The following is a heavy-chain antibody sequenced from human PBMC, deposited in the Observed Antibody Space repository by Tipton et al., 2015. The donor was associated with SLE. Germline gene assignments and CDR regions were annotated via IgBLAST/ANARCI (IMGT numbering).Heavy chain of an antibody. J-gene: IGHJ3*02. D-gene: IGHD3-22*01. CDR2: ISYSGST. Sequence: TLSLTCSVSGGSISSQYWSWIRQPPGKGLEWSGDISYSGSTNYNPSLKSRVTISVDTSKNQFSLKLSSVTAADTAVYYCARDVKYSYDSSGYSAGAPDAFDILGQGTMVTVSS. V-gene: IGHV4-59*11. CDR1: GGSISSQY. CDR3: ARDVKYSYDSSGYSAGAPDAFDI.